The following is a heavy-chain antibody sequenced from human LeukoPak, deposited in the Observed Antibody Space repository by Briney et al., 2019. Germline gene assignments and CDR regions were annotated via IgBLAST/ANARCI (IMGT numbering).Heavy chain of an antibody. D-gene: IGHD2-21*02. J-gene: IGHJ4*02. CDR3: ARTKAYCGGDCYSDY. Sequence: GASVKVSCKASGYTFTGYYMHWVRQAPGQGLEWIGWINPDSGGTNSAQKFQGRVTMTRDTSISTAYMELSRLTSDDTAVYYCARTKAYCGGDCYSDYWGQGTLVTVSS. CDR1: GYTFTGYY. CDR2: INPDSGGT. V-gene: IGHV1-2*02.